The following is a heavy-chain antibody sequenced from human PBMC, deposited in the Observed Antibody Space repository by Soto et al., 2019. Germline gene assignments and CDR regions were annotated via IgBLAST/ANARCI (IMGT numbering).Heavy chain of an antibody. Sequence: ASVKVSCKASGYTFIGYYIHWVRQAPGQGLEWMGWINPNSGGTTYAQKFQGRVTMTCDTSISAAYMELTKLRSDDTAVYYCARGPGYNYAYFDYWGQGALVTVSS. V-gene: IGHV1-2*02. CDR3: ARGPGYNYAYFDY. D-gene: IGHD5-18*01. CDR1: GYTFIGYY. CDR2: INPNSGGT. J-gene: IGHJ4*02.